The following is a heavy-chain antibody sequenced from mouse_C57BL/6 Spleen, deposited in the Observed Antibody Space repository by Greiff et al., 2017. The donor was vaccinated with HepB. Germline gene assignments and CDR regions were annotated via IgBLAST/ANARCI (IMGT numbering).Heavy chain of an antibody. D-gene: IGHD1-1*01. Sequence: QVQLKQSGAELARPGASVKMSCKASGYTFTSYTLHWVKQRPGQGLEWIGYINPSSGYTKYNQKFKDKATFTADKSTSTAYMQLSSLTYEDSAVYCCARWGDYLFAYWGQGTLVTVSA. J-gene: IGHJ3*01. CDR1: GYTFTSYT. CDR2: INPSSGYT. CDR3: ARWGDYLFAY. V-gene: IGHV1-4*01.